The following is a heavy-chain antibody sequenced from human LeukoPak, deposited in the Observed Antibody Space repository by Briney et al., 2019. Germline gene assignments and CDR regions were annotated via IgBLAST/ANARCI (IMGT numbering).Heavy chain of an antibody. V-gene: IGHV1-2*04. CDR3: ARAPTRGYSYGVFDY. CDR1: GYTFTGYY. CDR2: INPNSGGT. J-gene: IGHJ4*02. Sequence: ASVKVSCKASGYTFTGYYMHWVRQAPGQGLEWMGWINPNSGGTNYAQKFQGWVTMTGDTSISTAYMELSRLRSDDTAVYYCARAPTRGYSYGVFDYWGQGTLVTVSS. D-gene: IGHD5-18*01.